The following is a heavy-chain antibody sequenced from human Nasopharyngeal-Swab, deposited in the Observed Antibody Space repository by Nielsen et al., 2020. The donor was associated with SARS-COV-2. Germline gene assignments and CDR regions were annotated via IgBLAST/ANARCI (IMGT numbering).Heavy chain of an antibody. CDR2: ISSDGSDK. CDR1: GFTFSSYA. V-gene: IGHV3-30*03. J-gene: IGHJ6*03. CDR3: ARTDRGGSYFSQHYYYMDV. D-gene: IGHD1-26*01. Sequence: GESLKISCATSGFTFSSYAMHWVRQAPGKGLEWVAVISSDGSDKFYADSVKGRFSISRDTSRSAVYLQMNSLRAEDTALYYCARTDRGGSYFSQHYYYMDVWGTGTTVTVSS.